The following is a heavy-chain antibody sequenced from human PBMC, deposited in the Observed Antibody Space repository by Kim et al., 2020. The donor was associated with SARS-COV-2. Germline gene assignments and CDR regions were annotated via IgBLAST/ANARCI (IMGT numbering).Heavy chain of an antibody. V-gene: IGHV4-59*13. Sequence: SETLSLTCTVSGGSISSYYWSWIRQPPGKGLEWIGYIYYSGSTNYNPSLKSRVTISVDTSKNQFSLKLSSVTAADTAVYYCARAMGIAAAAPSFDYWGQGTLVTVSS. CDR2: IYYSGST. D-gene: IGHD6-13*01. J-gene: IGHJ4*02. CDR1: GGSISSYY. CDR3: ARAMGIAAAAPSFDY.